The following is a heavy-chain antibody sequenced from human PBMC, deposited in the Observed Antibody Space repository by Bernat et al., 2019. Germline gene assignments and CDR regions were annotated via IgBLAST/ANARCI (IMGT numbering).Heavy chain of an antibody. V-gene: IGHV3-33*01. CDR2: IWYDGSNK. CDR3: ARTWGYCSGGSCYPDAFGI. J-gene: IGHJ3*02. CDR1: GFTFSSYG. D-gene: IGHD2-15*01. Sequence: QVQLVESGGGVVQPGRSLRLSCAASGFTFSSYGMHWVRQAPGKGLEWVAVIWYDGSNKYHADSVKGRLTISRDNSKNTLYLQMNSLRAEDTGVYYWARTWGYCSGGSCYPDAFGIWGQGTMVTVSS.